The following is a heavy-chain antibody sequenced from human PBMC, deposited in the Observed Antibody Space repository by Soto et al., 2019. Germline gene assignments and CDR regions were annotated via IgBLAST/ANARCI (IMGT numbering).Heavy chain of an antibody. CDR3: TRDWEITVSTWSFGGF. CDR2: IIPFHGVT. CDR1: GGTFSPYT. D-gene: IGHD3-10*01. J-gene: IGHJ4*02. Sequence: QVQLVQSGAEVKKPGSSVKVSCKASGGTFSPYTINWVRQAPGQGLEWMGRIIPFHGVTNYAQKFQARVTITVDKSTSTAYMELRGLRFEDTAMYYCTRDWEITVSTWSFGGFWGRGTLVTVSS. V-gene: IGHV1-69*08.